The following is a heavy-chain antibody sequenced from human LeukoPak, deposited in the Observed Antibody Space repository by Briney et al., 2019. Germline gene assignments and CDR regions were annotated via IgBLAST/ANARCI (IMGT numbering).Heavy chain of an antibody. D-gene: IGHD6-19*01. CDR2: IYYTGKI. CDR1: GGSINSHY. J-gene: IGHJ4*02. CDR3: VRRDTGWNYFDY. V-gene: IGHV4-59*08. Sequence: SETLSLTCAVSGGSINSHYWGWIRQPPGKGLQWIGDIYYTGKINYNPSLKSRVTITLDTSKDHLSLNLTSVLAADTAIYYCVRRDTGWNYFDYWGQGILVTVSS.